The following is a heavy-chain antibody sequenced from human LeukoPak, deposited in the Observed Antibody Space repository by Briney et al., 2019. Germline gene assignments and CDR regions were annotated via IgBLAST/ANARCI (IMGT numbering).Heavy chain of an antibody. CDR1: GGSFGGYY. Sequence: PSETLSLTCAVYGGSFGGYYWSWIRQPPGKGLEWIGEINHSGSTNYNPSLKSRVTISVDTSKNQFSLKLSSVTAADTAVYYCARVSRYQYGDYLPFDYWGQGTLVTVSS. J-gene: IGHJ4*02. CDR3: ARVSRYQYGDYLPFDY. D-gene: IGHD4-17*01. CDR2: INHSGST. V-gene: IGHV4-34*01.